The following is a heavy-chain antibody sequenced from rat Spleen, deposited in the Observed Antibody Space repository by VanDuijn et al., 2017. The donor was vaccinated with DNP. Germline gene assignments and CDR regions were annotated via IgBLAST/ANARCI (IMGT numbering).Heavy chain of an antibody. Sequence: QVQLKESGPGLVQPSQTLSLSCTVSGISLTSYTVSWVRQPPGKGLEWIAAISSGGSTYYNSALKSRLSISRDTSKSQVFLKMNSLQTEDTAIYFCTRNNAGLGGFDYWGQGVMVTVSS. CDR2: ISSGGST. J-gene: IGHJ2*01. CDR1: GISLTSYT. D-gene: IGHD1-10*01. V-gene: IGHV2-6*01. CDR3: TRNNAGLGGFDY.